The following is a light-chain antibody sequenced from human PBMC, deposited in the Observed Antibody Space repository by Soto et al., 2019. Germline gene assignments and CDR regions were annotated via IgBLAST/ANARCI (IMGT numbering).Light chain of an antibody. CDR1: QTVTSN. V-gene: IGKV3-15*01. J-gene: IGKJ5*01. CDR2: RAS. Sequence: EIVMTQSPATLSVSPGERVTLSCRASQTVTSNLAWYQHKPGQAPRLLISRASTGATGLPARFSGSGSGTEFTLTISSLQSEDFAVYYCQQYNNWSSITFGQGTRLRL. CDR3: QQYNNWSSIT.